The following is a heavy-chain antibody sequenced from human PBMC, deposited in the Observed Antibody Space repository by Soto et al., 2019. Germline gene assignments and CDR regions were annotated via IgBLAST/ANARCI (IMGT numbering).Heavy chain of an antibody. CDR1: GGSISSYY. CDR2: INHSGST. CDR3: VRAGYSSSWYLPGGYYYGMDV. J-gene: IGHJ6*02. D-gene: IGHD6-13*01. Sequence: QVQLQESGPGLVKPSETLSLTCTVSGGSISSYYWSWIRQPPGKGLEWIGEINHSGSTNYNPSLKSRVTISVDTSKNQFSLKLSSVTAADTAVYYCVRAGYSSSWYLPGGYYYGMDVWGQGTTVTVSS. V-gene: IGHV4-59*12.